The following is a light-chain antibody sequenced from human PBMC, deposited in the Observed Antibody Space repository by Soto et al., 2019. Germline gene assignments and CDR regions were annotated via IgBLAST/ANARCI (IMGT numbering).Light chain of an antibody. CDR3: QQYNNWPPVYT. CDR1: QSISNK. Sequence: EILMTQSPATLSVSPGERATLSCRASQSISNKLAWYQQKPGQAPRLLIYDASTRATSIPARFSGSGSGTEFTLTISSLQSEDFAAYYCQQYNNWPPVYTFGQGTKLDIK. J-gene: IGKJ2*01. V-gene: IGKV3D-15*01. CDR2: DAS.